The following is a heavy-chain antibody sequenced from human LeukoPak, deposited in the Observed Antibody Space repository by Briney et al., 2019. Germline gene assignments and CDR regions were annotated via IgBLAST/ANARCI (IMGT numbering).Heavy chain of an antibody. CDR2: ISWNSGSI. CDR1: GFTFDDYA. Sequence: PGGSLRLSCAASGFTFDDYAMHWVRQAPGKGLEWVSGISWNSGSIGYADSVKGRFTISRDNAKNSLYLQMNSLRAEDTALYYCAKDKSRRTLTRYFDLWGRGTLVTVSS. CDR3: AKDKSRRTLTRYFDL. D-gene: IGHD3-16*01. V-gene: IGHV3-9*01. J-gene: IGHJ2*01.